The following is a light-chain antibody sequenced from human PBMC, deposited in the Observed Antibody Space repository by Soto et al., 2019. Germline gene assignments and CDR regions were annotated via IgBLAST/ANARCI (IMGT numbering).Light chain of an antibody. CDR3: LQYNNYPWT. CDR2: KAS. Sequence: VTITCRASQSSGRWLAWYQQKPGKAPKLLIYKASILQSGVPSRFSGSGSGAEFTLTISSLQPDDVATYYCLQYNNYPWTFGQGTKVDIK. CDR1: QSSGRW. V-gene: IGKV1-5*03. J-gene: IGKJ1*01.